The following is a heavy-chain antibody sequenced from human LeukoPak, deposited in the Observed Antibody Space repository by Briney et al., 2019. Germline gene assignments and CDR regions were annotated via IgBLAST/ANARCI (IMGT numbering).Heavy chain of an antibody. CDR3: ARNRGFDY. J-gene: IGHJ4*02. CDR2: INHSGST. CDR1: GGSFSGYY. Sequence: PSETLSLTCAVYGGSFSGYYWSWIRQPPGKGLEWIGEINHSGSTNYNPSLKSRVTISVDTSKNQFSLKLSSVTAADTAVYYCARNRGFDYWGQGTLVTVSP. D-gene: IGHD1-14*01. V-gene: IGHV4-34*01.